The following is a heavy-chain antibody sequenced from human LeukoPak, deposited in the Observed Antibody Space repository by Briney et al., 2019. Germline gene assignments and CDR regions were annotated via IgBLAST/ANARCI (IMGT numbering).Heavy chain of an antibody. CDR3: ARGYNWFDP. Sequence: MSSETLSLTCTVSGGSISSSSYYWSWIRQPPGKGLEWIGYIYYSGSTNYNPSLKSRVTISVDTSKNQFSLKLSSVTAADTAVYYCARGYNWFDPWGQGTLVTVSS. CDR2: IYYSGST. V-gene: IGHV4-61*01. CDR1: GGSISSSSYY. J-gene: IGHJ5*02.